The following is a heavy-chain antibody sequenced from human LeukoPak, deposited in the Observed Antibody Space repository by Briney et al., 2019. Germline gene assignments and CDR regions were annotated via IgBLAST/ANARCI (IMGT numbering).Heavy chain of an antibody. J-gene: IGHJ4*02. CDR3: AREGYCSSTSCYDY. V-gene: IGHV3-11*04. Sequence: GGSLRLSCAASGFTFSDFYMSWIRQAPGEGLEWVSYISSSGSTIYYADSVKGRFTISRDNAKNSLYLQMNSLRAEDTAVYYCAREGYCSSTSCYDYWGQGTLVTVSS. D-gene: IGHD2-2*01. CDR1: GFTFSDFY. CDR2: ISSSGSTI.